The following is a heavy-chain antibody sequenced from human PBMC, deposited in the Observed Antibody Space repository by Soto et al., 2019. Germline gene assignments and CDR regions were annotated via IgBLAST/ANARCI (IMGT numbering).Heavy chain of an antibody. Sequence: GGSLRLSCAASGFTFDSYDMSWVRQVPGKGLEWVSAISGSGGQAYYADSVKGRFTISRDNSKNTLHVQMDGLRAEDTAIYYCAKEDDAWTNGHFNIWGQGTMVTVSS. CDR1: GFTFDSYD. CDR3: AKEDDAWTNGHFNI. V-gene: IGHV3-23*01. J-gene: IGHJ3*02. CDR2: ISGSGGQA. D-gene: IGHD2-8*01.